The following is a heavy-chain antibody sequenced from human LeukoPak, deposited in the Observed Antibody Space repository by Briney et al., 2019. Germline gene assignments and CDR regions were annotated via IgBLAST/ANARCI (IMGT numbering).Heavy chain of an antibody. CDR1: GFTFSSYP. V-gene: IGHV3-23*01. D-gene: IGHD6-13*01. J-gene: IGHJ4*02. CDR3: AKYSRPSSRVFDY. Sequence: PGGSLRLSCAGSGFTFSSYPMTWARQAPGKGLDWVSTIDTSGNTDYADSVKGRFTISRDNSRNTLYLQMNSLRAEDTAVYFCAKYSRPSSRVFDYWGQGTLATVSP. CDR2: IDTSGNT.